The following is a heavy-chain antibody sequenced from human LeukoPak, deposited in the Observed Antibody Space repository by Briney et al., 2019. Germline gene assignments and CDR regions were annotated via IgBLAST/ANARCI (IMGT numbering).Heavy chain of an antibody. CDR2: IYYSGST. D-gene: IGHD3-16*01. CDR1: GGSISSSSYY. J-gene: IGHJ4*02. V-gene: IGHV4-39*01. Sequence: PETLSLTCTVSGGSISSSSYYWGWIRQPPGKGLEWIGSIYYSGSTYYNPSLKSRVTISVDTSKNQFSLKLSSVTAADTAVYYCARQESDGLWDYWGQGTLVTVSS. CDR3: ARQESDGLWDY.